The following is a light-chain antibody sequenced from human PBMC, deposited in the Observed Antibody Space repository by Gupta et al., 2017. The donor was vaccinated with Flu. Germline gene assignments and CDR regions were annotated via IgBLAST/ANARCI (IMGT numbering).Light chain of an antibody. CDR2: EVN. CDR1: SSDVGNYNY. CDR3: SSYTSSNSWV. Sequence: QSALTQPASVSGSPGQSITLSCPGTSSDVGNYNYVSWYQQHPGKAPKLMIYEVNNRPSGISNRFSGSKSGNTASLSISGLQAEDEADYYCSSYTSSNSWVFGGGTKVTVL. J-gene: IGLJ3*02. V-gene: IGLV2-14*01.